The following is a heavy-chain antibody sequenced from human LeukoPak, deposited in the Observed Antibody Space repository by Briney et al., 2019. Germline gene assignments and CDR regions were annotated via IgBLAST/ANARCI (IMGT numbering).Heavy chain of an antibody. CDR2: IYYSGST. D-gene: IGHD3-22*01. CDR3: ATYYDSSGYLDY. J-gene: IGHJ4*02. V-gene: IGHV4-39*07. Sequence: SETLSLTCTVSGGSISSSSYYWGWIRQPPGKGLEWIGSIYYSGSTYYNPSLKSRVTISVDTSKNQFSLKLSSVTAADTAVYYCATYYDSSGYLDYWGQGPLVTVSS. CDR1: GGSISSSSYY.